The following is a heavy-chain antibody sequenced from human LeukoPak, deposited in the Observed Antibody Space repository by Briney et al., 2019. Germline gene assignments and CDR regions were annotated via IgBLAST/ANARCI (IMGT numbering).Heavy chain of an antibody. CDR1: GITFSNHP. V-gene: IGHV3-64*01. CDR2: ISGNRGIT. D-gene: IGHD6-19*01. CDR3: ARGTAWYVHNALEI. Sequence: GGSLRLSCAASGITFSNHPFHWVRQAPGKGLEYVSAISGNRGITYYANSVKGRFTVSRDNSKSTLYLQMGSLTTEDMAVYYCARGTAWYVHNALEIWGQGTMVTASS. J-gene: IGHJ3*02.